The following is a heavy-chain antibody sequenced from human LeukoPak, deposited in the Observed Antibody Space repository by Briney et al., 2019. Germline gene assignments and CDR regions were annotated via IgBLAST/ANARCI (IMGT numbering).Heavy chain of an antibody. CDR3: ARHQVSPYYYDSSGYYT. J-gene: IGHJ5*02. CDR2: INHSGST. CDR1: GGSFSGYY. Sequence: PSETLSLTCAVYGGSFSGYYWSWIRQPPGKGLEWIGEINHSGSTNYNPSLKSRVTISGDTSKNQFSLKLSSVTAADTAVYYCARHQVSPYYYDSSGYYTWGQGTLVTVSS. V-gene: IGHV4-34*01. D-gene: IGHD3-22*01.